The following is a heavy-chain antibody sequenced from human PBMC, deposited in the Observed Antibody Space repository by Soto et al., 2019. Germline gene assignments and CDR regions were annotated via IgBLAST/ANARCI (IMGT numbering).Heavy chain of an antibody. D-gene: IGHD2-21*01. CDR2: FHNSGSI. CDR3: EHILRVLTGNY. V-gene: IGHV4-39*01. CDR1: GGSISDSNDH. Sequence: SETLSLTCTVSGGSISDSNDHWGWLRPSPGQGLESIGSFHNSGSIHSNPPFNRRATISVDTSKKQFSLKENSGIAADTAIYNSEHILRVLTGNYWGEGTRV. J-gene: IGHJ4*02.